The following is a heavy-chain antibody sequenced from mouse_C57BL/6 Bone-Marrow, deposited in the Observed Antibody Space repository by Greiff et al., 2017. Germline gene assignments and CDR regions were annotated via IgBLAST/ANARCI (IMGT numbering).Heavy chain of an antibody. CDR1: GYTFTSYW. Sequence: VKLVESGAELVKPGASVKLSCKASGYTFTSYWMHWVKQRPGQGLEWIGMIHPNSGSTNYNEKFKSKATLTVDKSSSTAYMQLSSLTSEDSAVYYCAIYYSNYVAWFAYWGQGTLVTVS. V-gene: IGHV1-64*01. J-gene: IGHJ3*01. D-gene: IGHD2-5*01. CDR3: AIYYSNYVAWFAY. CDR2: IHPNSGST.